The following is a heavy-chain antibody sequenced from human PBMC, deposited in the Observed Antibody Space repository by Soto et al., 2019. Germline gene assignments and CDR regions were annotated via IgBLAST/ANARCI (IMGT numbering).Heavy chain of an antibody. CDR1: GGSISSYY. D-gene: IGHD5-18*01. CDR2: IYYSGST. CDR3: ARDNGYSYGYTLDH. Sequence: SETLSLTCTVSGGSISSYYWSWIRQPPGKGLEWIGYIYYSGSTNYNPSLKSRVTISVDTSKNQFSLKLSSVTAADTAVYYCARDNGYSYGYTLDHWGQGTLVTV. V-gene: IGHV4-59*01. J-gene: IGHJ4*02.